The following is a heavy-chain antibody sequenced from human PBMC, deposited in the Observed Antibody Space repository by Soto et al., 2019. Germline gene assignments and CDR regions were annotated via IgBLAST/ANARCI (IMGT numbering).Heavy chain of an antibody. D-gene: IGHD3-3*01. J-gene: IGHJ5*02. CDR2: GYYNGFP. CDR1: GGSISSSNYY. V-gene: IGHV4-39*01. CDR3: ARMGDFWSGPGELDP. Sequence: QLQLRESGPGLVKPSETLSLTCTVSGGSISSSNYYWAWIRQSPGKGLEWIGSGYYNGFPYYNPSLKSRVTISVDTSKNQFSLKLTSVTAADTAVYYCARMGDFWSGPGELDPWGQGTLVTVSS.